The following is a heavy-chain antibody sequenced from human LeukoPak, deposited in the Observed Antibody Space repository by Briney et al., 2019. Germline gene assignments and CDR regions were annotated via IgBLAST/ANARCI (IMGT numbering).Heavy chain of an antibody. Sequence: PGGSLRLSCAASGLTFSSHWTHWVRQAPGKGLVWVSRITNDGSSTTYADSVKGRFTISRDNAKNMLYLQVNSLRAEDTAVYYCAIQQGGNPAYWGQGTLVTVSS. D-gene: IGHD1-14*01. CDR2: ITNDGSST. V-gene: IGHV3-74*01. CDR3: AIQQGGNPAY. CDR1: GLTFSSHW. J-gene: IGHJ4*02.